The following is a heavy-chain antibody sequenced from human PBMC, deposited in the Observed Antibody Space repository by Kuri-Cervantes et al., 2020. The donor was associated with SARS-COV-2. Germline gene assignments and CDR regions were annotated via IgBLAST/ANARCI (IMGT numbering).Heavy chain of an antibody. CDR2: IFHSGST. CDR3: AREDYSNYYYYYMDV. V-gene: IGHV4-38-2*02. CDR1: SYSIANGYY. J-gene: IGHJ6*03. Sequence: SETLSLTCAVSSYSIANGYYWGWIRQPPGKGLEWIGNIFHSGSTQYNPSLKSRLTISVETSKNQFSLKLSSVTAADTAVYYCAREDYSNYYYYYMDVWGKGTTVTVSS. D-gene: IGHD4-11*01.